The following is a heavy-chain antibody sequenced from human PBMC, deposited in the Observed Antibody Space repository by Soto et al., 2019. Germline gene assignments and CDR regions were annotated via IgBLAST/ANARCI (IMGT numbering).Heavy chain of an antibody. V-gene: IGHV4-31*03. CDR3: ARKGDGTLHDY. CDR1: GGSISSGGYY. CDR2: IYYSGTT. Sequence: PSETLSLTCTVSGGSISSGGYYWSWIRQHPGKGLEWIGYIYYSGTTYYNPSLKSRVTISVDTSKNQFSLKLSSVTAADTAVYYRARKGDGTLHDYWGQGTLVTVSS. J-gene: IGHJ4*02.